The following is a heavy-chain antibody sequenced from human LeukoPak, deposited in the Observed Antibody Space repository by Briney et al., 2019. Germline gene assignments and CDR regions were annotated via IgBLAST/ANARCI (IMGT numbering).Heavy chain of an antibody. J-gene: IGHJ6*03. CDR3: ARGYGVPAAITYYYYMDV. D-gene: IGHD2-2*02. Sequence: PMASVKVSWKASGYTFTGYYMHWVRQAPGQGLEGMGWINPNSCGTKYAQKFQGRVTMTRDTSISTAYMELRRLRSDATAVYYCARGYGVPAAITYYYYMDVWGKGTTVTVSS. CDR2: INPNSCGT. CDR1: GYTFTGYY. V-gene: IGHV1-2*02.